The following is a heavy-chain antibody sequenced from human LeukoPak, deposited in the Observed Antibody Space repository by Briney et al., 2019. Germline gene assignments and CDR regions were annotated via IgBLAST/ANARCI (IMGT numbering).Heavy chain of an antibody. Sequence: PGGSLRLSCAASGFTFSSYGMHWVRQAPGKGLEWVAVIWYDGSNKYYADSVKGRFTISRDNSKNTLYLQMNSMRAEDTAVYYCARDQLAYYYDSSGYPFDYWGQGTLVTVSS. CDR2: IWYDGSNK. D-gene: IGHD3-22*01. V-gene: IGHV3-33*01. CDR3: ARDQLAYYYDSSGYPFDY. CDR1: GFTFSSYG. J-gene: IGHJ4*02.